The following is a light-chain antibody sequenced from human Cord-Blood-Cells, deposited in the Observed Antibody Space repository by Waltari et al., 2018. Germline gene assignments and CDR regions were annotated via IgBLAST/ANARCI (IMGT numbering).Light chain of an antibody. Sequence: SHELTQPPSASVSPGQTATITCSGDALPKQYAYWYQQKPGKAPVLVIYKDSERPSGIPERFSGSSSGTTVTLTISGVQAEDEADYYCQSADSSGTYVVFGGGTKLTVL. CDR2: KDS. CDR3: QSADSSGTYVV. CDR1: ALPKQY. V-gene: IGLV3-25*02. J-gene: IGLJ2*01.